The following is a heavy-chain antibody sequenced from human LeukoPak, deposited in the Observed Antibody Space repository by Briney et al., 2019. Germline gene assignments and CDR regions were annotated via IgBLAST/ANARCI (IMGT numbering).Heavy chain of an antibody. D-gene: IGHD6-13*01. V-gene: IGHV3-21*01. CDR1: GFTFSTYA. J-gene: IGHJ5*02. CDR3: ARDLQQSTLSNNWFDP. Sequence: KSGGSLRLSCAASGFTFSTYAMNWVRQAPGKGPEWVSSISSSSSYIYYADSVKGRFTISRDNAKNSLYLQMNSLRAEDTAVYYCARDLQQSTLSNNWFDPWGQGTLVTVSS. CDR2: ISSSSSYI.